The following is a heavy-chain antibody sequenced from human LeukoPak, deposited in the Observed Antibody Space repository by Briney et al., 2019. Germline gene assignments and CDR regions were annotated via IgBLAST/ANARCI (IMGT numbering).Heavy chain of an antibody. CDR2: ISSGSNTI. CDR1: RFTFSTYS. Sequence: GGSLRLSCAASRFTFSTYSMNWVRQAPGEGLEWVSYISSGSNTIYYTDSVKGRFTISRDNAKNSLYLQMNSLRAEDTAVYYCAREYSSSSGRSFDYWGQGTLVTVSS. D-gene: IGHD6-6*01. J-gene: IGHJ4*02. V-gene: IGHV3-48*01. CDR3: AREYSSSSGRSFDY.